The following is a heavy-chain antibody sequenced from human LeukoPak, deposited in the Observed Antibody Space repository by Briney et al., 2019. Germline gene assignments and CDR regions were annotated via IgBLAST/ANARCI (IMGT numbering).Heavy chain of an antibody. V-gene: IGHV4-4*02. CDR1: GGSISSNNW. CDR2: IYHTGNT. Sequence: PSGTLSLTCAVSGGSISSNNWWSWVRQLPGKGLEWIGEIYHTGNTNYNPSLKSRLTISVDRSKNQFSLRLSSVTAADTAIYYCARDSPRGRGDSGNLDFWGQGTLVSVPS. D-gene: IGHD2-21*02. J-gene: IGHJ4*02. CDR3: ARDSPRGRGDSGNLDF.